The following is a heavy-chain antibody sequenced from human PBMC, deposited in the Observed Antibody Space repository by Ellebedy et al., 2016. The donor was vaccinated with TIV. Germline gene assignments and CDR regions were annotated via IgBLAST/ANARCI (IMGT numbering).Heavy chain of an antibody. Sequence: GSLRLSXTVSGGSISSYYWSWIRQPAGKGLEWIGRIYTSGNTNYNPSLKSRVTMSVDTSKNQFSLKLSSVTAADTAVYYCARVGLSYYFDYWGQGTLVTVSS. D-gene: IGHD3-16*01. J-gene: IGHJ4*02. V-gene: IGHV4-4*07. CDR3: ARVGLSYYFDY. CDR2: IYTSGNT. CDR1: GGSISSYY.